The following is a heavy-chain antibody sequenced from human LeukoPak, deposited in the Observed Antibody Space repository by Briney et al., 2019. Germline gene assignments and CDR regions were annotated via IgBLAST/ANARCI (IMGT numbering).Heavy chain of an antibody. CDR1: GGSISSSSYY. V-gene: IGHV4-39*07. Sequence: ASETLSLTCTVSGGSISSSSYYWGWIRQPPGKGLEWIGSIYYSGSTYYNPSLKSRVTISVDTSKNQFSLKLSSVTAADTTVYYCARAYYYDSSGYIGDFDYWGQGTLVTVSS. CDR3: ARAYYYDSSGYIGDFDY. CDR2: IYYSGST. J-gene: IGHJ4*02. D-gene: IGHD3-22*01.